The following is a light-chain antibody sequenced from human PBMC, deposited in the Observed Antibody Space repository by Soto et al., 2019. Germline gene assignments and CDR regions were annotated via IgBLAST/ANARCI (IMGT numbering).Light chain of an antibody. J-gene: IGKJ4*01. CDR2: SSS. V-gene: IGKV3-15*01. CDR1: QSIGND. Sequence: EIVMTQSPATLSVSPGERATLSCRASQSIGNDLAWYQQKPGRSPRLLIYSSSTRATDIPVRFSGSGSGTEFTLTISSLQSQDFAVYYCQQSRIWPLTCGGGTKVEIE. CDR3: QQSRIWPLT.